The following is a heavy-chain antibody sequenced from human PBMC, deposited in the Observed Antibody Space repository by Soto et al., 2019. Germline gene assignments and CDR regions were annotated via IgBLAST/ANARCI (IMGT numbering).Heavy chain of an antibody. CDR2: MNPNSGNT. CDR1: GYTFTSYD. V-gene: IGHV1-8*01. CDR3: ARSYGVSDDAFDI. J-gene: IGHJ3*02. D-gene: IGHD4-17*01. Sequence: ASVKVSCKASGYTFTSYDINWVRQATGQGLEWTGWMNPNSGNTGYAQKFQGRVTMTRNTSISTAYMELSSLRSEDTAVYYCARSYGVSDDAFDIWGQGTMVTVSS.